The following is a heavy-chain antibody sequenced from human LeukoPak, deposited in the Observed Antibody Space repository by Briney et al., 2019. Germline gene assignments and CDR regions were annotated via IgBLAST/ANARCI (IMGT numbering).Heavy chain of an antibody. Sequence: CVSIICTSSHTYYPASVKGRFTISRDNPKNTLYVQMNFLRVDDTAIYYCARNLPGKYFDLWGRGTLXT. V-gene: IGHV3-53*01. D-gene: IGHD3-10*01. CDR3: ARNLPGKYFDL. J-gene: IGHJ2*01. CDR2: ICTSSHT.